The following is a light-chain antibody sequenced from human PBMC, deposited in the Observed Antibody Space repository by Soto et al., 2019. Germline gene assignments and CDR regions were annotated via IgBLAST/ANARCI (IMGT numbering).Light chain of an antibody. CDR2: EVS. J-gene: IGLJ1*01. CDR1: SIDIAPYNY. V-gene: IGLV2-14*01. CDR3: QSYDSSRSPLYV. Sequence: QSVLTQPASVSGSPGQSLTISCTGTSIDIAPYNYVSWYQQHPGKAPKLIIYEVSYRPSGISNRFSGSKSGTSASLAITGLQAEDEADYYCQSYDSSRSPLYVFGTGTKVTVL.